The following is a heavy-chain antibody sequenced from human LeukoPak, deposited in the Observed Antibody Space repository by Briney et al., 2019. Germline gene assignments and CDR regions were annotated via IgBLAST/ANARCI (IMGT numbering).Heavy chain of an antibody. Sequence: AAXXXXXXMXXMNPXSGNTGYAQKFQGRVTMTRNTSISTAYMELSSLRSEDTAVYYCARGSFPVLRFLEWFRNWFDPWGQGTLVTVSS. CDR3: ARGSFPVLRFLEWFRNWFDP. J-gene: IGHJ5*02. CDR2: MNPXSGNT. V-gene: IGHV1-8*01. D-gene: IGHD3-3*01.